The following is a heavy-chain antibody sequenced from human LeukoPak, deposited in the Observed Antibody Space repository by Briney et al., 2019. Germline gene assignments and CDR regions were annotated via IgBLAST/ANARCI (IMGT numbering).Heavy chain of an antibody. J-gene: IGHJ4*02. CDR1: GGSFSDYY. CDR2: IKRSGST. CDR3: AREGYYYDSSGYYHPAYYFDY. D-gene: IGHD3-22*01. Sequence: PSETLSLTCAVFGGSFSDYYWSWIRQPPGKGLEWIGEIKRSGSTNYNPSLKSRVSLSVDTSKNQFSLKLSSVTAADTAVYYCAREGYYYDSSGYYHPAYYFDYWGQGTLVTVSS. V-gene: IGHV4-34*01.